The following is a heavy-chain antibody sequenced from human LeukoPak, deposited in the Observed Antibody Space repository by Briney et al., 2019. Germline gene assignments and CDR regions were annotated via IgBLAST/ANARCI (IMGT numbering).Heavy chain of an antibody. CDR3: ARQRDYADYLDAFDV. J-gene: IGHJ3*01. V-gene: IGHV4-59*08. Sequence: PSETLSLTCTVSGGSISNYFWSWIRQPPGKGLECIGYIYHSGTTNYNPSLKSRVTISVDTSKNQFSLKLSSVTAADTAIYYCARQRDYADYLDAFDVWGQGTMVTVSS. CDR2: IYHSGTT. CDR1: GGSISNYF. D-gene: IGHD4-17*01.